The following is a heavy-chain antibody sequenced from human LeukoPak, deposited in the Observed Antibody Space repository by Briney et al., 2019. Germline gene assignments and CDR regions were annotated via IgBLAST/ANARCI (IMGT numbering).Heavy chain of an antibody. CDR3: ARDGSDCSSTSCYTPLYNWFDP. CDR2: ISYDGSNK. CDR1: GFTFSSYA. D-gene: IGHD2-2*02. Sequence: GGSLRLSCAASGFTFSSYAMHWVRQAPGKGLEWVAVISYDGSNKYYADSVKGRFTISRDNSKNTLYLQMNSLRAEDTAVYYCARDGSDCSSTSCYTPLYNWFDPWGQGTLVTVSS. V-gene: IGHV3-30-3*01. J-gene: IGHJ5*02.